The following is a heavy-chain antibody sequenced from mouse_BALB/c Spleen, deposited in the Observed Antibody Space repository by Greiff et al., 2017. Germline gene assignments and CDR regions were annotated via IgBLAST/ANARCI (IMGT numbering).Heavy chain of an antibody. J-gene: IGHJ4*01. CDR2: INSNGGST. CDR1: GFTFSSYG. D-gene: IGHD1-1*01. Sequence: EVKLMESGGGLVQPGGSLKLSCAASGFTFSSYGMSWVRQTPDKRLELVATINSNGGSTYYPDSVKGRFTISRDNAKNTLYLQMSSLKSEDTAMYYCARESYGYAMDYWGQGTSVTVSS. CDR3: ARESYGYAMDY. V-gene: IGHV5-6-3*01.